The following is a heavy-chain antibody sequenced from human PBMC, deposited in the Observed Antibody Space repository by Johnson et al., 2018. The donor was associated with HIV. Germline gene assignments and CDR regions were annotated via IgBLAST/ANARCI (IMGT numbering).Heavy chain of an antibody. J-gene: IGHJ3*02. D-gene: IGHD6-13*01. CDR3: ARGKGAAVGLDAFDI. CDR2: ISYDGSNK. CDR1: GFTFSSYG. V-gene: IGHV3-30*03. Sequence: QVQLVESGGGVVQPGGSLRLSCAASGFTFSSYGMHWVRQAPGKGLEWVAVISYDGSNKYYADSVKGRFTISRDNSKNTLYLQMNSLRAEDTALYFCARGKGAAVGLDAFDIWGQGTMVTVSS.